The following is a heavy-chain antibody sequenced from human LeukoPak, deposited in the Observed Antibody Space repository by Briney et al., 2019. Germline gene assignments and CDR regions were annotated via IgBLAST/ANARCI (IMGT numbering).Heavy chain of an antibody. CDR1: GGSFSGYY. CDR2: TNHSGST. V-gene: IGHV4-34*01. D-gene: IGHD2-2*01. Sequence: SETLSLTCAVYGGSFSGYYWSWIRQPPGKGLEWIGETNHSGSTNYNPSLKSRVTISVDTSKNQFSLKLSSVTAADTAVYYCARASSYTVVVPAAPTSGFDPWGQGTLVTVSS. CDR3: ARASSYTVVVPAAPTSGFDP. J-gene: IGHJ5*02.